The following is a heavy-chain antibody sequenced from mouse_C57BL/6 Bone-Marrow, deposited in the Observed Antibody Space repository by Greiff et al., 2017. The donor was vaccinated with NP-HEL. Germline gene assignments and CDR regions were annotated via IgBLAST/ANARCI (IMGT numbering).Heavy chain of an antibody. CDR1: GYTFTSYW. J-gene: IGHJ1*03. CDR2: IDPSDSYT. D-gene: IGHD1-1*01. V-gene: IGHV1-69*01. CDR3: ARRTTVVYWYFDV. Sequence: QVQLQQPGAELVMPGASVKLSCKASGYTFTSYWMHWVKQRPGQGLEWIGEIDPSDSYTTYNQKFKGKSTLTVDKSSSTAYMQLSSLTSEDSAVYYCARRTTVVYWYFDVWGTGTTVTVSS.